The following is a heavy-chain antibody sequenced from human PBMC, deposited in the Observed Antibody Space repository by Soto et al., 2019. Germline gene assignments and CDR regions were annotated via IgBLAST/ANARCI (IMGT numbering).Heavy chain of an antibody. J-gene: IGHJ4*02. V-gene: IGHV3-30-3*01. CDR2: ISFDGSNK. CDR3: ARETYGSFDA. D-gene: IGHD4-17*01. Sequence: PGGSLRLSCAASGYTFNSYVIHWVRQAPGKGLEWVAVISFDGSNKYYAGSVKGRFTISRDNSKNTLYLQMNSLRAEDTAVYYCARETYGSFDAWGQGTLVTVSS. CDR1: GYTFNSYV.